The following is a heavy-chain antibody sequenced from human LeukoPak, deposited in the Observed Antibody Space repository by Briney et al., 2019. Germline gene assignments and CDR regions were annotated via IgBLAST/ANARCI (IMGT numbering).Heavy chain of an antibody. D-gene: IGHD6-13*01. CDR1: GGSFSDYY. V-gene: IGHV4-59*01. CDR2: IYYSGST. J-gene: IGHJ4*02. CDR3: ARATTAAGFDY. Sequence: SETLSLTCAVYGGSFSDYYWSWIRQPPGKGLEWIGYIYYSGSTNYIPSLKSRVTISVDTSKNQFSLKLSSVTAADTAVYYCARATTAAGFDYWGQGTLVTVSS.